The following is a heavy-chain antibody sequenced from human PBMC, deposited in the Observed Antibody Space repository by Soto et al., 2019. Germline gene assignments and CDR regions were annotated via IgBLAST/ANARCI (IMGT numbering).Heavy chain of an antibody. CDR1: GYSFTSYW. D-gene: IGHD6-13*01. J-gene: IGHJ6*02. Sequence: EVQLVQSGAEVKKPGESLKISCKGSGYSFTSYWIGWVRQMPGKGLEWMGIIYPGDSDTRYSPSFQGQVTISADKSISTAYLQWSSLKASDTAMYYCARHKEGVGSSSWYRINHWYYYYYGMDVWGQGTTVIVSS. V-gene: IGHV5-51*01. CDR3: ARHKEGVGSSSWYRINHWYYYYYGMDV. CDR2: IYPGDSDT.